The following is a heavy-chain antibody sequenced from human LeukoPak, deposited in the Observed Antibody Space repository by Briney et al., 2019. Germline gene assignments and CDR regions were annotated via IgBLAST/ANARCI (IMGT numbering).Heavy chain of an antibody. J-gene: IGHJ4*02. V-gene: IGHV3-48*02. D-gene: IGHD1-26*01. CDR3: ARVGKGAILDY. Sequence: GGSLRLSCAASGFTFSSYSMNWVRQAPGKGLEWVSYISSSSSTIYYADSVKGRFTISRDNAKNSLYLQMNGLRDEDTAMCYCARVGKGAILDYWGQGTLVTVSS. CDR1: GFTFSSYS. CDR2: ISSSSSTI.